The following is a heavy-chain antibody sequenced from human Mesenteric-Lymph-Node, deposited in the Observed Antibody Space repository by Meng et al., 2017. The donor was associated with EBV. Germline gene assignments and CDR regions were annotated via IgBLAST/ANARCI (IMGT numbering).Heavy chain of an antibody. Sequence: ELLLVESVGGLVKPGGSLRLACAASGFTFSSYSMNGVRQAPGKGLEWVSSISSSSRYIYYADSVKSRFTISRDNAKNSLYLQMNSLRADDTAVYYCAKSYGDYALYFQHWGQGTLVTVAS. V-gene: IGHV3-21*01. CDR3: AKSYGDYALYFQH. J-gene: IGHJ1*01. CDR2: ISSSSRYI. CDR1: GFTFSSYS. D-gene: IGHD4-17*01.